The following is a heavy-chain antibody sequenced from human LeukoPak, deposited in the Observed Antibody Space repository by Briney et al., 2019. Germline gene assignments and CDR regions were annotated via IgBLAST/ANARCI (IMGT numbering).Heavy chain of an antibody. J-gene: IGHJ6*02. CDR3: ARVDENKQSGGMDV. CDR1: GGSISSGDYY. D-gene: IGHD1/OR15-1a*01. Sequence: SETLSLTCTVSGGSISSGDYYWSWIRQPPGKGLEWIGYIYYSGSTYYNPSLKSRVTISVDTSKNQFSLKLSSVTAADTAVYYCARVDENKQSGGMDVWGQGTTVTVS. CDR2: IYYSGST. V-gene: IGHV4-30-4*01.